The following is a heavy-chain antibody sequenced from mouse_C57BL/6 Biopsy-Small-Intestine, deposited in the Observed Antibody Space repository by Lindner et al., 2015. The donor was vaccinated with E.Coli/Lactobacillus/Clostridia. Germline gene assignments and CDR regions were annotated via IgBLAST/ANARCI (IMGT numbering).Heavy chain of an antibody. CDR2: INPHSGGT. CDR3: ARDDGRSLFDI. CDR1: EYTFTGTFPGYY. Sequence: SVKVSCKASEYTFTGTFPGYYIHWLRQAPGQGLEWMGWINPHSGGTTYAQKFQGRVTMTRDTSVSTAYMELTRLTFDDTAVYYCARDDGRSLFDIWGQGTLVTVSS. J-gene: IGHJ4*01. D-gene: IGHD1-1*01. V-gene: IGHV1-84*02.